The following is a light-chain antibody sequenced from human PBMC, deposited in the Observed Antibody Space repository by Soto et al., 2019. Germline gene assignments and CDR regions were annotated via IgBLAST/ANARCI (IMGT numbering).Light chain of an antibody. Sequence: SYELTQPPSVSVAPGQTARITCGGNNIGSKSVHWYQQKPGQAPVLVVYDNSDRPSGIPERFSGSNSGNTATLTISGVEAGDEADYYCQLWVIGSAHPGVFGGGTKLTVL. CDR1: NIGSKS. CDR3: QLWVIGSAHPGV. J-gene: IGLJ3*02. CDR2: DNS. V-gene: IGLV3-21*02.